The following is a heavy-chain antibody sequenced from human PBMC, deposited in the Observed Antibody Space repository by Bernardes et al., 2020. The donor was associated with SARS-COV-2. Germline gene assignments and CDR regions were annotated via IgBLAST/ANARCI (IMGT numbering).Heavy chain of an antibody. CDR3: ARSPSQLDILAYDY. D-gene: IGHD3-9*01. CDR2: MDYNGDT. CDR1: GGSVRGYY. J-gene: IGHJ4*02. V-gene: IGHV4-34*01. Sequence: SETLSLTCAVYGGSVRGYYWTWIRRPPGQGLEWIGEMDYNGDTNYNPSLKSRVAFSVDTSQNQFSLKLTSVTVADTAVYFCARSPSQLDILAYDYWGQGVLVTVSA.